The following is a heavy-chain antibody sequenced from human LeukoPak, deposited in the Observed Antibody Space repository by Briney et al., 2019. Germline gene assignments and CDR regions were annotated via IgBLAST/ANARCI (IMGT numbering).Heavy chain of an antibody. Sequence: PGGSLRLSCAASGFTFSSYGMHWVRQAPGKGLEWVAVIWYDGSNKYYADSVKGRFTISRDNSKNTLYLQMNSLRAEDTAVYYCARGGGGHYLDYWGQGTLVTVSS. D-gene: IGHD3-16*01. V-gene: IGHV3-33*01. CDR1: GFTFSSYG. CDR3: ARGGGGHYLDY. J-gene: IGHJ4*02. CDR2: IWYDGSNK.